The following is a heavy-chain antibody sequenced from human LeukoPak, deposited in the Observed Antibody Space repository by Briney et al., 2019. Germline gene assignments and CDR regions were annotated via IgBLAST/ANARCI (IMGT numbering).Heavy chain of an antibody. CDR1: GYTFTSYG. Sequence: ASVKVSCKASGYTFTSYGISWVRQAPGQGLEWMGWISAYNDNTNYAQKLQGRVTMTTDTSTSTAYMDLRSLRSDDTAVYYCARDLVVVAATPQEIDYWGQGTLVTVSS. CDR3: ARDLVVVAATPQEIDY. CDR2: ISAYNDNT. J-gene: IGHJ4*02. D-gene: IGHD2-15*01. V-gene: IGHV1-18*01.